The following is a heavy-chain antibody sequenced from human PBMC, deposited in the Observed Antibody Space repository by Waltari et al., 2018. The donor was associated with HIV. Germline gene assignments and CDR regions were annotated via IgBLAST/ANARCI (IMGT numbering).Heavy chain of an antibody. CDR3: VPSNRPGVQMPIRVGFES. CDR2: ISYDGSQR. D-gene: IGHD3-22*01. Sequence: QVQLVESGGGVAQPGRSLRLSCAASGFAFRSYGMYWVRQTPGKGLEWVAVISYDGSQRFYADSVRGRFTISRDNSQNTLFLQMNSLRPEDTAVYFCVPSNRPGVQMPIRVGFESWGQGIRVAVSS. J-gene: IGHJ4*02. CDR1: GFAFRSYG. V-gene: IGHV3-30*03.